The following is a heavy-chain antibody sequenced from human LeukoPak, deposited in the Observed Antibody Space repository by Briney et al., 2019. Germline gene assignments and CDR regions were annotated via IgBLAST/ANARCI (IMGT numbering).Heavy chain of an antibody. Sequence: SETLSLTCTVSGGSISSYYWSWIRQPPGKGLEWIGEINHSGSTNYNPSLKSRVTISVDTSKNQFSLKLSSVTAVDTAVYYCARAQNSGSYYNVRIQFDYWGQGTLVTVSS. J-gene: IGHJ4*02. CDR3: ARAQNSGSYYNVRIQFDY. CDR1: GGSISSYY. V-gene: IGHV4-34*01. D-gene: IGHD3-10*01. CDR2: INHSGST.